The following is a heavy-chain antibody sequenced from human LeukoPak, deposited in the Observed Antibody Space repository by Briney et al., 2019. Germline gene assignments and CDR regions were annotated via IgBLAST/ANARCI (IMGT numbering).Heavy chain of an antibody. CDR3: ARGVLPARFDS. CDR1: GYTFTAYY. V-gene: IGHV1-2*02. D-gene: IGHD2-2*01. Sequence: ASVKVSCKASGYTFTAYYMHWVRQAPGQGFEWTGWINPNNGGTNYAQKFQGRVTMTRDTSISTAYMELSSLISDDTAVYYCARGVLPARFDSWGQGTLVTVSS. CDR2: INPNNGGT. J-gene: IGHJ5*01.